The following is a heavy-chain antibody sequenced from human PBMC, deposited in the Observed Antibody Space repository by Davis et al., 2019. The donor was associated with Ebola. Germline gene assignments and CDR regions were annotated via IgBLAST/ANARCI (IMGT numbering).Heavy chain of an antibody. CDR1: DNTFTNYW. D-gene: IGHD6-13*01. J-gene: IGHJ4*02. CDR3: ARQEALYGSIDN. CDR2: IYSGDSDT. V-gene: IGHV5-51*01. Sequence: GESLKISCKGSDNTFTNYWIGWVRQMPGKGLEWMGIIYSGDSDTRYRPSFEGQVTISVDRSINTAYLQWSSLKASDSAMYYCARQEALYGSIDNWGQGTLVTVSS.